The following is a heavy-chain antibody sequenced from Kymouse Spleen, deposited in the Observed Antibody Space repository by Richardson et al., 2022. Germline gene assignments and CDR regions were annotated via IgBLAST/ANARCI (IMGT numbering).Heavy chain of an antibody. CDR1: GGSISSYY. CDR3: ARGSYSYYYYYGMDV. CDR2: IYYSGST. J-gene: IGHJ6*02. Sequence: QVQLQESGPGLVKPSETLSLTCTVSGGSISSYYWSWIRQPPGKGLEWIGYIYYSGSTNYNPSLKSRVTISVDTSKNQFSLKLSSVTAADTAVYYCARGSYSYYYYYGMDVWGQGTTVTVSS. V-gene: IGHV4-59*01. D-gene: IGHD1-26*01.